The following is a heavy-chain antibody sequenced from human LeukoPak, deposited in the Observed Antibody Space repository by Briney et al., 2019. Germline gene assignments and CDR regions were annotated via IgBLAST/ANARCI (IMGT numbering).Heavy chain of an antibody. Sequence: GGSLRLSCAASGFTFDDYGMSWVRQAPGKGLELVSGINWNGGSTGYADSVKGRFTISRDNAKNSLYLQMNSLRAEDTALYYCASVNYYGSGSYIYFDYWGQGTLVTVSS. CDR2: INWNGGST. V-gene: IGHV3-20*04. CDR1: GFTFDDYG. CDR3: ASVNYYGSGSYIYFDY. J-gene: IGHJ4*02. D-gene: IGHD3-10*01.